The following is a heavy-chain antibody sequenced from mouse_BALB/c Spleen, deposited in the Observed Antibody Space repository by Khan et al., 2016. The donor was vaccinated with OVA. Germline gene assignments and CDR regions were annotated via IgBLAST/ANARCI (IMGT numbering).Heavy chain of an antibody. Sequence: EVQLQESGPGLVKPSQSLSLTCTVTGYSITSGYGWNWIRQFPGNKLEWMGYISYSGSTNYNPSLKSRISITRDTSKNQVFLQLNSVTTEDTATHYCARTARIKYWGQGTTLTVSS. CDR1: GYSITSGYG. D-gene: IGHD1-2*01. J-gene: IGHJ2*01. CDR3: ARTARIKY. V-gene: IGHV3-2*02. CDR2: ISYSGST.